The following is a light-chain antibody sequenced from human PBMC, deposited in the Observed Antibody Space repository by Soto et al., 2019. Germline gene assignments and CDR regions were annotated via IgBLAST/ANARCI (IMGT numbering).Light chain of an antibody. CDR1: SSDVGAYNY. CDR2: HVT. Sequence: QSVLTQPASVSGSLGQSITISCSGTSSDVGAYNYVSWYQQYPGKVPKLMIYHVTDRPSGVSNRFSGSKSGNTASLTISGLQAEDEADYYCCSYTTSNTFVFGTGTKVPS. J-gene: IGLJ1*01. V-gene: IGLV2-14*01. CDR3: CSYTTSNTFV.